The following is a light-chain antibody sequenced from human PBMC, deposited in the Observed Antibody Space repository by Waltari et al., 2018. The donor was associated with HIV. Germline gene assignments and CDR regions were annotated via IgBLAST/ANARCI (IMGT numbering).Light chain of an antibody. J-gene: IGLJ2*01. Sequence: QSVLTQPPSVSGAPGPRVTISCTGSSSNIGAGYEVPWYPQLPGTGPKLLIYDINNRPSGVPDRFSGSKSGTSASLAITGLQAEDEADYYCQSYDSSLSGVLFGGGTKLTVL. CDR2: DIN. CDR1: SSNIGAGYE. CDR3: QSYDSSLSGVL. V-gene: IGLV1-40*01.